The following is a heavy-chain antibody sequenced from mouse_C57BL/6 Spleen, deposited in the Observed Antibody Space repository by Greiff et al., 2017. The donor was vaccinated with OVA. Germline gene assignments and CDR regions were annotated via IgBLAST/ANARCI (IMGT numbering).Heavy chain of an antibody. D-gene: IGHD1-1*01. CDR3: AREGGLLRYFDV. J-gene: IGHJ1*03. CDR1: GFTFSSYA. CDR2: ISDGGSYT. V-gene: IGHV5-4*01. Sequence: DVKLVESGGGLVKPGGSLKLSCAASGFTFSSYAMSWVRQTPEKRLEWVATISDGGSYTYYPANVKGRFTISRDNAKNNLYLQMSHLKSEDTAVYYCAREGGLLRYFDVWGTGTTVTVSS.